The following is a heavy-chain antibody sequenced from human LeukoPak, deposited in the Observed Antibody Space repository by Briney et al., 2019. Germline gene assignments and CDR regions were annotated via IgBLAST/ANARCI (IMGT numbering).Heavy chain of an antibody. J-gene: IGHJ4*02. CDR1: GYTFTSYG. CDR3: ARDPEGVTPLDY. Sequence: ASVTVSCTASGYTFTSYGFAWVRQAPGQGLEWMGWISALNGNTNYAQKFQGRVTMTTDTSTSTAYMELRSLTSDDTAMYYCARDPEGVTPLDYWGQGTLVTVSS. V-gene: IGHV1-18*01. D-gene: IGHD3-10*01. CDR2: ISALNGNT.